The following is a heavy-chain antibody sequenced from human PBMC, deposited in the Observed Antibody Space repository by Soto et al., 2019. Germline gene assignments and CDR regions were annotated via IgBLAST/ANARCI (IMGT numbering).Heavy chain of an antibody. CDR2: ISAYNGNT. CDR1: GYTLTSYG. CDR3: ARESSSSCHDD. D-gene: IGHD6-13*01. Sequence: QVQLVQSGAAVKKPGASVKVSCKASGYTLTSYGSSWVRQAPGQGLEWMGWISAYNGNTNYAQKLQGRVTMTTDTSTSTANMELRSLRSDDTAVYYCARESSSSCHDDWGQGTLVTVSS. J-gene: IGHJ4*02. V-gene: IGHV1-18*01.